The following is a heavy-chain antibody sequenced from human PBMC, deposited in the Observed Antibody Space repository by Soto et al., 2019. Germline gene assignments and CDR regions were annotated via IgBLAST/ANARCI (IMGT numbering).Heavy chain of an antibody. J-gene: IGHJ4*02. D-gene: IGHD2-15*01. CDR1: GFTFSSYA. CDR3: AKEIVAAAYAETSPFDF. Sequence: EVQLLESGGGLVQPGGSLRLSCAASGFTFSSYAMGWVRQAPGTGLAWVSVIDGSGGSTSFADSVKGRFSISRDNSKNTLYLHMNSLRAEDTARYYCAKEIVAAAYAETSPFDFWGQGIVVTVSS. V-gene: IGHV3-23*01. CDR2: IDGSGGST.